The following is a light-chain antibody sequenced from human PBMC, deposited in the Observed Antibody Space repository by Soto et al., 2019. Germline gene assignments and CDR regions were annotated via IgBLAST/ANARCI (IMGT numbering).Light chain of an antibody. V-gene: IGLV1-40*01. Sequence: QSVLTQPPSVSGAPGQRVTISCTGSSSNIGAGYDVHWYQQRPGTAPKLLIFGNTNRPSGVPDRFSGSKSGTSASLAITGLQAEDEGGYYCQSYDSPLSARYVFGTGTKVTVL. J-gene: IGLJ1*01. CDR2: GNT. CDR1: SSNIGAGYD. CDR3: QSYDSPLSARYV.